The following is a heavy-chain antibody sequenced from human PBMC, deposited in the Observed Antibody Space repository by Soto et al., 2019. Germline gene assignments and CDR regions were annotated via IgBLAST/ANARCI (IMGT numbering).Heavy chain of an antibody. CDR2: ISSSSSYI. CDR3: ARDRAGYGDYAVYGMDV. D-gene: IGHD4-17*01. J-gene: IGHJ6*02. V-gene: IGHV3-21*01. CDR1: GFTFSSYS. Sequence: EVQLVESGGGLVKPGGSLRLSCAASGFTFSSYSMNWVRQAPGKGLEWVSSISSSSSYIYYADSVKGRFTISRDNAKNSLYLQMNRLRAEDTAVYYCARDRAGYGDYAVYGMDVWGQGTTVTVSS.